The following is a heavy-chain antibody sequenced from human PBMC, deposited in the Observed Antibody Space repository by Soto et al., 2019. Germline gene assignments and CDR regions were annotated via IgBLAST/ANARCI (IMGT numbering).Heavy chain of an antibody. CDR3: ARDAPIAAAGTGYFDY. CDR2: IWYDGSNK. CDR1: GFTFSSYG. D-gene: IGHD6-13*01. Sequence: TGGSLRLSCAASGFTFSSYGMHWVRQAPGKGLEWVAVIWYDGSNKYYADSVKGRFTISRDNSKNTLYLQMNSLRAEDTAVYYCARDAPIAAAGTGYFDYWGQGTLVTVSS. V-gene: IGHV3-33*01. J-gene: IGHJ4*02.